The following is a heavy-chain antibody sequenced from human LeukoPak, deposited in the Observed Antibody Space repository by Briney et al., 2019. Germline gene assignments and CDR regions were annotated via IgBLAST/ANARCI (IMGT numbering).Heavy chain of an antibody. V-gene: IGHV3-23*01. D-gene: IGHD3-16*02. Sequence: PGGSLRVSCAASGLTFSNYAMSWVRQAPGMGLEWVSGISGSGGTTYYADSVKGRFTISRDNSRSMLFLQMNSLRVDDTAVYYCARDPRQFTFGGVIVDYFDYWGQGTLVTVSS. J-gene: IGHJ4*02. CDR3: ARDPRQFTFGGVIVDYFDY. CDR2: ISGSGGTT. CDR1: GLTFSNYA.